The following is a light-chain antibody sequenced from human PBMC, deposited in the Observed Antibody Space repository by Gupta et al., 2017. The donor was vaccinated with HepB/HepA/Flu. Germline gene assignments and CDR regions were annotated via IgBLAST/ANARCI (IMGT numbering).Light chain of an antibody. Sequence: QSVLTQPPSASGTPGQRVTIPCSGTSSNIGSHTVHWYQQLPGTAPKLLIYVNDQRPSGVPDRFSGSKSGTSASLAISGLQSDDESDYYCATWDDNLNGWVFGGGTKLTVL. CDR3: ATWDDNLNGWV. CDR2: VND. V-gene: IGLV1-44*01. J-gene: IGLJ3*02. CDR1: SSNIGSHT.